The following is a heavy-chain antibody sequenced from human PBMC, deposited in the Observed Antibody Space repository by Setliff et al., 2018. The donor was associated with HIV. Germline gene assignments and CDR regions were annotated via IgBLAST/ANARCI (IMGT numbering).Heavy chain of an antibody. CDR3: ARASSPTVLRYYYNMDV. D-gene: IGHD3-9*01. CDR2: IYHSGST. Sequence: PSETLSLTCAVSGDSIRSDHWWTWVRQSSGKGLEWIGEIYHSGSTTYNPSLNGRVTISVDTSKNQFSLKLSSVTAADTAVYYCARASSPTVLRYYYNMDVWGKGTTVTVSS. CDR1: GDSIRSDHW. J-gene: IGHJ6*03. V-gene: IGHV4-4*02.